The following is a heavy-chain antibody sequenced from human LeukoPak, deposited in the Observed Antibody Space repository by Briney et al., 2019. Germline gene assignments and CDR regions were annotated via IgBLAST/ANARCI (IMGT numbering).Heavy chain of an antibody. CDR3: VRDPDALDY. CDR2: IRSSGDMI. V-gene: IGHV3-48*02. J-gene: IGHJ4*02. CDR1: GFTFSSYT. Sequence: GGSLRLSCAASGFTFSSYTMNWVRQAPGKGLEWVSYIRSSGDMIYYADSVKGRFTISRDIAKNSVYLQMNSLRDEDTAVYYCVRDPDALDYWGQGTPVTVSS.